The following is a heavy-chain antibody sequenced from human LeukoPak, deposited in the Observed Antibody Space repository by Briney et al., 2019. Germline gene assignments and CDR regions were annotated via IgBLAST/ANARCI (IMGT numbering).Heavy chain of an antibody. Sequence: PSETLSLTCTVSGGSISSSSYYWGWIRQPPGKGLEWIGSIYYSGSTYYNPSLKSRVTISVDTSKNQFSLKLSSVTAADTAVYYCAREEVTATFDYWGQGTLVTVSS. V-gene: IGHV4-39*07. CDR3: AREEVTATFDY. CDR2: IYYSGST. J-gene: IGHJ4*02. D-gene: IGHD2-21*02. CDR1: GGSISSSSYY.